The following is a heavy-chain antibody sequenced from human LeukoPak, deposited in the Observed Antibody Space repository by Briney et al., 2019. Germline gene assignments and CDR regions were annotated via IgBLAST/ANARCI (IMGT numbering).Heavy chain of an antibody. J-gene: IGHJ6*03. CDR2: IYSADNT. V-gene: IGHV3-66*01. CDR3: ARDPYSGSYGADYYYYMDV. CDR1: GFTFSSYA. D-gene: IGHD1-26*01. Sequence: GGSLRLSCAASGFTFSSYAMSWVRQAPGKGLEWVSFIYSADNTYYADSVKGRFTISRDNAKSSLYLQMNSLRAEDTAVYYCARDPYSGSYGADYYYYMDVWGKGTTVTISS.